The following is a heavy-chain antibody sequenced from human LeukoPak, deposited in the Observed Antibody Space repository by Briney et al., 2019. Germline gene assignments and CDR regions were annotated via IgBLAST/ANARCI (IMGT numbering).Heavy chain of an antibody. V-gene: IGHV3-33*01. CDR3: ARDRGYCSSGSCYLFDS. D-gene: IGHD2-15*01. Sequence: PGGSLRLSCVASGFTFSTYGFHWGRQAPGGGVEWVAVIWHDGSNKYYPDSVKGRFTISRDNSKNTLYLQMNSLRAEDTAVYYCARDRGYCSSGSCYLFDSWGQGTLVTVSS. CDR1: GFTFSTYG. J-gene: IGHJ4*02. CDR2: IWHDGSNK.